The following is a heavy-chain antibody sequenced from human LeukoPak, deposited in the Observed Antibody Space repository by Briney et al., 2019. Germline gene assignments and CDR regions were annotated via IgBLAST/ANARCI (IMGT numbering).Heavy chain of an antibody. CDR3: ARCYGDYYGMDV. J-gene: IGHJ6*02. CDR1: GGSISSYY. CDR2: IYYSGST. Sequence: KPSETLSLTCTVAGGSISSYYWSWIRQPPGKGLEWIGYIYYSGSTNYNPSLKSRVTISVDTSKNQFSLKLSSVTAADTAVYYCARCYGDYYGMDVWGQGTTVTVSS. D-gene: IGHD4-17*01. V-gene: IGHV4-59*01.